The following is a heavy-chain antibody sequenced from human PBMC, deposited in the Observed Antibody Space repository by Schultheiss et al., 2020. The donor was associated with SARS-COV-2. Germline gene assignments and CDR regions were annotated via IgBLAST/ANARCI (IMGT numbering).Heavy chain of an antibody. D-gene: IGHD3-22*01. Sequence: GESLKISCAASGFTLSGSAVHWVRQASGKGLEWVGRIRSKANSYATAYAASVKGRCTVSRDDSKNTAYLQMNSLKTEDTGVYYCTRTYDSSGYYNWGQGALDTVSS. CDR1: GFTLSGSA. V-gene: IGHV3-73*01. J-gene: IGHJ4*02. CDR3: TRTYDSSGYYN. CDR2: IRSKANSYAT.